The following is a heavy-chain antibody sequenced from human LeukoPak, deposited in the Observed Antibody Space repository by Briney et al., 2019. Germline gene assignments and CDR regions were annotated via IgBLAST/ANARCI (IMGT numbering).Heavy chain of an antibody. CDR1: GGSISSGGYS. J-gene: IGHJ4*02. V-gene: IGHV4-30-2*01. D-gene: IGHD2/OR15-2a*01. CDR3: ARVSFDATPDY. CDR2: IYHSGST. Sequence: DPSETLSLTCAVPGGSISSGGYSWSWIRQPPGKGLEWIGYIYHSGSTYYNPSLKSRVTISVDRSKNQFSLKLSSVTAADTAVYYCARVSFDATPDYWGQGTLVTVSS.